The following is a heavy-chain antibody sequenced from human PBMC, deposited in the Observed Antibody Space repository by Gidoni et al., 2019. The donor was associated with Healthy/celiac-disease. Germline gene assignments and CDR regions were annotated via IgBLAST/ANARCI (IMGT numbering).Heavy chain of an antibody. J-gene: IGHJ4*02. CDR2: ISGSGGST. CDR3: AKDRARSSLGDSYYFDY. CDR1: GLTFSSYA. D-gene: IGHD2-21*01. Sequence: EVQLLESGGGLVQPGGSLRLSCAASGLTFSSYAMSWVRQAPGKGLEWVSAISGSGGSTYYADSVKGRFTISRDNSKNTLYLQMNSLRAEDTAVYYCAKDRARSSLGDSYYFDYWGQGTLVTVSS. V-gene: IGHV3-23*01.